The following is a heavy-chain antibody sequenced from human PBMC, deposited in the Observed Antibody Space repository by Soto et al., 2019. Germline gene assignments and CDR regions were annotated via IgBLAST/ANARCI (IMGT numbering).Heavy chain of an antibody. CDR3: AKVTYDFWSGYSYYFDY. V-gene: IGHV3-23*01. J-gene: IGHJ4*02. CDR2: ISGSGGST. CDR1: GFTFSSYA. D-gene: IGHD3-3*01. Sequence: GSLRLSCAASGFTFSSYAMSWVRQAPGKGLEWVSAISGSGGSTYYADSVKGRFTISRDNSKNTLYLQMNSLRAEDTAVYCCAKVTYDFWSGYSYYFDYWGQGTLVTVSS.